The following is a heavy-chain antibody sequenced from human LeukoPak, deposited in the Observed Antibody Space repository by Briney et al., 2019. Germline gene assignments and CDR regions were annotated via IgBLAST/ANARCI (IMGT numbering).Heavy chain of an antibody. Sequence: SVKVSCKASGGTFSSYAISWVRQAPGQGLEWMGGIIPIFGTANYAQKFQGRVTITTDESTSTAYMELSSLRSEDTAVYYCAVDCSSTSCYLGGVNYWGQGTTVTVSS. CDR2: IIPIFGTA. D-gene: IGHD2-2*01. J-gene: IGHJ6*02. V-gene: IGHV1-69*05. CDR1: GGTFSSYA. CDR3: AVDCSSTSCYLGGVNY.